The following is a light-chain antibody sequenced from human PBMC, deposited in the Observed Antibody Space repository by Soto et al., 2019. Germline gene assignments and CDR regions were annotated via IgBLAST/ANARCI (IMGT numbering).Light chain of an antibody. CDR2: DNS. V-gene: IGLV1-51*01. J-gene: IGLJ2*01. CDR1: RSNIGKNF. CDR3: ATWDTDLGTGEVV. Sequence: QSVLTQPPSQSAAPGQKVTIYCSGARSNIGKNFVSWYQHLPGTAPKLLIYDNSQRPSGIPDRFSGSKSGTSATLGITGLQTGDEADYYCATWDTDLGTGEVVFGGGTKLTVL.